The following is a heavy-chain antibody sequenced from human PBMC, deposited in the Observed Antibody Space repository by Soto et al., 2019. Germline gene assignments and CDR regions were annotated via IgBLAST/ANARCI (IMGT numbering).Heavy chain of an antibody. CDR2: INHSGST. J-gene: IGHJ4*02. D-gene: IGHD5-18*01. V-gene: IGHV4-34*01. CDR3: TRGWSCGFSNS. CDR1: GGSFSGYY. Sequence: PSETLSLTCAVYGGSFSGYYWTWIRQPPGKGLEWIGEINHSGSTNYIPSLKSRITMSVETSKNQFSLNLTSVTAADTAVYYCTRGWSCGFSNSWGQGILVTVSS.